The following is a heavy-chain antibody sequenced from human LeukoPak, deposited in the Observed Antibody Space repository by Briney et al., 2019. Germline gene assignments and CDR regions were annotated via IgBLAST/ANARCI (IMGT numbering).Heavy chain of an antibody. V-gene: IGHV4-34*01. CDR3: ARGRPGYYDSSGYYVDY. J-gene: IGHJ4*02. CDR2: INHSGIT. D-gene: IGHD3-22*01. Sequence: KPSETLSITCAVHGGYFSGYYWSWIRQPPGKGLEWIGEINHSGITNYNPSLKSRVTISVATSKNQFSLKLSSVTAADTAVYYCARGRPGYYDSSGYYVDYWGQGTLVTVSS. CDR1: GGYFSGYY.